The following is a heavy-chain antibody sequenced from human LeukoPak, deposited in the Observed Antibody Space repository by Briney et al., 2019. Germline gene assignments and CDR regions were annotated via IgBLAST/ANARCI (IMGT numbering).Heavy chain of an antibody. Sequence: ASVKVSCKASGYTFTSYGISWVRQAPGQGLEWMGWISAYNGNTNYAQKLQGRVTMTTDTSTSTAYMELRSLRSDDTAVYYCARDPPSSGWSSRGAFDIWGQGTMVTVSS. V-gene: IGHV1-18*01. CDR2: ISAYNGNT. J-gene: IGHJ3*02. CDR3: ARDPPSSGWSSRGAFDI. D-gene: IGHD6-19*01. CDR1: GYTFTSYG.